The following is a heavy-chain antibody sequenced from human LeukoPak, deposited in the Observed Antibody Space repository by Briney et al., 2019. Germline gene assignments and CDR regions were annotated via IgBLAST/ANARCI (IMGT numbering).Heavy chain of an antibody. CDR2: INHSGST. Sequence: SETLSLTCAVYGGSFSGYYWSWIRQPPGKGLEWIGEINHSGSTNYNPSLKSRVTISVDTSKNQFSLKLSSVTAADTAVYYCARWAAAAHDFDYWGQGTLVTVSS. CDR1: GGSFSGYY. J-gene: IGHJ4*02. CDR3: ARWAAAAHDFDY. V-gene: IGHV4-34*01. D-gene: IGHD6-13*01.